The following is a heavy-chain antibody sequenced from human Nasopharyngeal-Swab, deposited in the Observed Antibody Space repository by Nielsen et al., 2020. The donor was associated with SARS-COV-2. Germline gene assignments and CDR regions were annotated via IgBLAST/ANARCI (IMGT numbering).Heavy chain of an antibody. CDR3: ARGDSADSGIAVAEYFDY. V-gene: IGHV4-34*01. CDR1: GGPFSGYY. D-gene: IGHD6-19*01. Sequence: SETLSLTCAVYGGPFSGYYWSWIRQPPGKGLEWIGEINHSGSTNYNPSLKSRVTMSVDTSKNQFSLKLSSVTAADTAVYYCARGDSADSGIAVAEYFDYWGQGTLVTVSS. J-gene: IGHJ4*02. CDR2: INHSGST.